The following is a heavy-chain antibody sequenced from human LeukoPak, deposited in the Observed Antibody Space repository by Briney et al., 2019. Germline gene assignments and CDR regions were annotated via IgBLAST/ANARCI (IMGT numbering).Heavy chain of an antibody. J-gene: IGHJ4*02. Sequence: SETLSLTCTVSGGSISSYYWSWIRQPAGKGLEWIGRIYTTGSTDYNPSLKSRVTMSVDTSKNQFSLKLISVTAADTAVYYCARHYDFSAYYFDYWGQGTLVTVSS. CDR2: IYTTGST. V-gene: IGHV4-4*07. CDR1: GGSISSYY. D-gene: IGHD3/OR15-3a*01. CDR3: ARHYDFSAYYFDY.